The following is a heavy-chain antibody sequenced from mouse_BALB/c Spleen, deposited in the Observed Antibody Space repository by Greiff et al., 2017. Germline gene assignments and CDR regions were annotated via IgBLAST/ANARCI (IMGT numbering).Heavy chain of an antibody. D-gene: IGHD1-1*01. CDR2: INPNNGGT. CDR3: ARDNYGSSYYYAMDY. CDR1: GYTFTDYN. V-gene: IGHV1-18*01. Sequence: DVKLVESGPELVKPGASVKIPCKASGYTFTDYNMAWVKQSHGKSLEWIGDINPNNGGTIYNQKFKGQATLTVDKSSSTAYMELRSLTSEDTAVYYCARDNYGSSYYYAMDYWGQGTSVTVSA. J-gene: IGHJ4*01.